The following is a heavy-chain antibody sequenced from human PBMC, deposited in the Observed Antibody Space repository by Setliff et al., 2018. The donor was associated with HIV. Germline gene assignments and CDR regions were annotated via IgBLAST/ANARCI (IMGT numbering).Heavy chain of an antibody. CDR3: ARADDYYDSSGYYRYYYYGMDV. Sequence: SETLSLTCAVSGYSISSGYYWGWIRQPPGKGLEWIGSIYRSGSTYYNPSLKSRVTISVDTSKNQFSLKLSSVTAADTAVYYCARADDYYDSSGYYRYYYYGMDVWGQGTTVTVSS. CDR2: IYRSGST. D-gene: IGHD3-22*01. J-gene: IGHJ6*02. CDR1: GYSISSGYY. V-gene: IGHV4-38-2*01.